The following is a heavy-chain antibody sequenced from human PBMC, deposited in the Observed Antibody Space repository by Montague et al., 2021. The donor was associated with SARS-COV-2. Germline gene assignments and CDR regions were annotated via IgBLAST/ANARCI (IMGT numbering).Heavy chain of an antibody. D-gene: IGHD3-22*01. CDR1: GFSLSTSGMC. V-gene: IGHV2-70*11. J-gene: IGHJ3*02. CDR2: IDWDDDK. Sequence: PALVKPTQTLTLTCTFSGFSLSTSGMCVSWIRQPPGKALEWLARIDWDDDKYYSTSLKTRLTISKDTSKNQVVLTMTNIDPVDTATYYCARTPYYYDRSGYYYGAFDIWGQGTMVTVSS. CDR3: ARTPYYYDRSGYYYGAFDI.